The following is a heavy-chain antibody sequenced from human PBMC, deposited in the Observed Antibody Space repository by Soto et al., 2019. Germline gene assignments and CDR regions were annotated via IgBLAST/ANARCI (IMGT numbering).Heavy chain of an antibody. D-gene: IGHD3-3*02. Sequence: QLQESGPGLVKPSATLSLTCNVSGRSMICYYWRWLRPPAGTGLAWFGRVYTGGNTNYNPSLKSRVTMSVDTSKSQFSLILTSVTAADTAVYYCAREGDDRHFFFDSWGQGTLVTVSS. V-gene: IGHV4-4*07. CDR1: GRSMICYY. J-gene: IGHJ4*02. CDR3: AREGDDRHFFFDS. CDR2: VYTGGNT.